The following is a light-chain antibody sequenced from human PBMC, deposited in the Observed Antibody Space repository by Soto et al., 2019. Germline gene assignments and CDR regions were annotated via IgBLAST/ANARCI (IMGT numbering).Light chain of an antibody. CDR2: GAS. V-gene: IGKV3-20*01. CDR1: QSVNTNH. Sequence: EIVLTQSPGTLSLSPGERATLSCRASQSVNTNHLAWYQQKSGQPPRLLIYGASSRATGIPDRFSGSGSGTDFTLTISRLEPEDFAAYFCQQYGSSPITFGQGTRLEIK. J-gene: IGKJ5*01. CDR3: QQYGSSPIT.